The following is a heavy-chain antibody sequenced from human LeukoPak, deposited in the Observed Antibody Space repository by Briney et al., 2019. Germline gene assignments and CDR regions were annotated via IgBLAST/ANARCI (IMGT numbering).Heavy chain of an antibody. J-gene: IGHJ4*02. D-gene: IGHD3-10*01. CDR3: ARGITYYGSGSYPL. Sequence: ASVKVSCKASGYTFTSYDINWVRQATGQGLERMGWMNPNSGNTGYAQKFQGRVTITRNTSISTAYMELSSLRSEDTAVYYCARGITYYGSGSYPLWGQGTLVTVSS. CDR1: GYTFTSYD. V-gene: IGHV1-8*03. CDR2: MNPNSGNT.